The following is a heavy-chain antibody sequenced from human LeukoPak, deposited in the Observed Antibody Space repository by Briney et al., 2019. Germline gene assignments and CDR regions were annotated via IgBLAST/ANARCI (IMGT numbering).Heavy chain of an antibody. Sequence: PGGSLRLSCAASGFTFTSYDMRWVRQAPGKGLGWVSGIGPSGSRTYYADSVKGRFTISRDNSKSTLYLQMDSPRAEDTAVYYCARGLRYLDSWGQGVLVTVSS. J-gene: IGHJ4*02. V-gene: IGHV3-23*01. CDR3: ARGLRYLDS. D-gene: IGHD3-16*01. CDR1: GFTFTSYD. CDR2: IGPSGSRT.